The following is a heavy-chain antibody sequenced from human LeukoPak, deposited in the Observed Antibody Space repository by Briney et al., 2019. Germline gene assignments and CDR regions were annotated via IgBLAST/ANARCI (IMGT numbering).Heavy chain of an antibody. CDR3: AKDIRRSGGSIDY. D-gene: IGHD2-15*01. Sequence: GGSLRLSCAASGFTFDDYAMHWVRQAPGKGLEWVSGISWNSGSIYYADSVKGRFTISRDNAKNSLYLQMNSLRAEDTALYYCAKDIRRSGGSIDYWGQGTLVTVSS. CDR1: GFTFDDYA. CDR2: ISWNSGSI. J-gene: IGHJ4*02. V-gene: IGHV3-9*01.